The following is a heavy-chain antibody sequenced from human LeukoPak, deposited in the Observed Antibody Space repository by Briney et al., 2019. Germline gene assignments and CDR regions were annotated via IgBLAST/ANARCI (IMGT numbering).Heavy chain of an antibody. Sequence: PGGSLRLSCAASGFTFSSYAMSWVRQAPGKGLEWVSAISGSGGSTYYADSVKGRFTISRDNSKNTVSLQMNSLRAEDTAIYYCAKVPRVPATMRGSTSGNYYYYMDVWGKGTTVTVSS. J-gene: IGHJ6*03. CDR2: ISGSGGST. CDR1: GFTFSSYA. CDR3: AKVPRVPATMRGSTSGNYYYYMDV. V-gene: IGHV3-23*01. D-gene: IGHD2-2*01.